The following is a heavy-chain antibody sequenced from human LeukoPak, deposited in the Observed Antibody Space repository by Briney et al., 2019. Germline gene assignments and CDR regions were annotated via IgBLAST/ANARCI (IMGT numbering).Heavy chain of an antibody. CDR1: GGSISNTFYY. CDR3: ARDVAGTPGADY. CDR2: INYSGST. Sequence: SETLSLTCTVSGGSISNTFYYWGWIRQPPGKGLEWIGSINYSGSTYYNPSLKSRVTISVDTSKNQFSLKLSSVTAADTAVYYCARDVAGTPGADYWGQGTLVTVSS. D-gene: IGHD6-19*01. J-gene: IGHJ4*02. V-gene: IGHV4-39*07.